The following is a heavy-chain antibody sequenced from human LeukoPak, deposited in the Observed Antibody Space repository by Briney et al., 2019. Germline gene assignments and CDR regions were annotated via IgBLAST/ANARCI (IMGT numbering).Heavy chain of an antibody. V-gene: IGHV4-39*01. D-gene: IGHD4-23*01. J-gene: IGHJ3*02. CDR3: ARQIAPSRWAFDI. CDR1: GPSIGSGDNC. CDR2: IYYSGTT. Sequence: PSDTLSPTYTLSGPSIGSGDNCSAWLRQPPGTGRQWIGLIYYSGTTYYTASLKGRVTISVDTSKNQFSLKLSSVTAADTAVYYCARQIAPSRWAFDIWGQGTMVTVSS.